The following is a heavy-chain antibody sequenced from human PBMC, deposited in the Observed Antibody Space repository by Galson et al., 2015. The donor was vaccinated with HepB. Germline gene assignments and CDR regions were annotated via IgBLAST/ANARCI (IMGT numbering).Heavy chain of an antibody. CDR3: ARGTRGYCSGGSCLPGDY. V-gene: IGHV3-74*01. CDR2: VNSDGSRT. J-gene: IGHJ4*02. D-gene: IGHD2-15*01. Sequence: LRLSCAASGFTFSSYWMHWVRQAPGKGLVWVSRVNSDGSRTRYADSVKGRFTISRDNAKNTLYLQMNSLRAEDTAVYYCARGTRGYCSGGSCLPGDYWGQGTLVTVSS. CDR1: GFTFSSYW.